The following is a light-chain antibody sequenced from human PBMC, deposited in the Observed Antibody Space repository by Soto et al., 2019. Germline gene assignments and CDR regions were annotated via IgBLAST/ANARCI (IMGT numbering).Light chain of an antibody. J-gene: IGKJ1*01. CDR2: GAS. V-gene: IGKV3-20*01. Sequence: EIVLTQSPGTLSLSPGERATLSCRASQSVTNSYIAWYQQKPGQAPGLLIYGASSRATDIPDRFSGSGSGTDFTLTISRLEPEDFAGYYCQQYGSSPWTFGQGTKVEIK. CDR3: QQYGSSPWT. CDR1: QSVTNSY.